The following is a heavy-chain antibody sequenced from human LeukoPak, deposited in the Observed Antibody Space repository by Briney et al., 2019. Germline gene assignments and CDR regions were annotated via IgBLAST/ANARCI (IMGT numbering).Heavy chain of an antibody. CDR3: ARDGYCSSTSCSRYYYYYYMDV. CDR2: ISSSSSYV. Sequence: GGSLRLSCAASGFTFSSYSMNWVRQAPGKGLEWVSSISSSSSYVYYADSVKGRLTISRDNAKNSLYLQMNSLRAEDTAVYYCARDGYCSSTSCSRYYYYYYMDVWGKGTTVTISS. V-gene: IGHV3-21*04. J-gene: IGHJ6*03. CDR1: GFTFSSYS. D-gene: IGHD2-2*03.